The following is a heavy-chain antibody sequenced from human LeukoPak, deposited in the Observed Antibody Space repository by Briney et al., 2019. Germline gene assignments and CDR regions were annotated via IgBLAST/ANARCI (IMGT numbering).Heavy chain of an antibody. J-gene: IGHJ5*02. CDR1: EFTFSSYS. V-gene: IGHV3-48*04. Sequence: GGSLRLSWAASEFTFSSYSMSWVRQARGKGLEWVSYISSTATSIYYADSVKGRFTVSRDNAKNSLYLQMNSLRAEDTAVYYCARDVTYHGGDWFDPWGQGTLVTVSS. CDR3: ARDVTYHGGDWFDP. CDR2: ISSTATSI. D-gene: IGHD4-23*01.